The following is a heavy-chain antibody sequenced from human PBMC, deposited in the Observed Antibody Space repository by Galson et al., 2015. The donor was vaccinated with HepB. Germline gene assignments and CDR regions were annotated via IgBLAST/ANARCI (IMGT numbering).Heavy chain of an antibody. V-gene: IGHV1-46*01. Sequence: SVKVSCKASGYTFTSYYMHWVRQAPGQGLEWMGIINPSGGSTSYAQKFQGRVTMTRDTSTSTVYMELSSLRSEDTAVYYCARDGCSGGSCYYGGVNDYWGQGTLVTVSS. CDR2: INPSGGST. D-gene: IGHD2-15*01. CDR3: ARDGCSGGSCYYGGVNDY. CDR1: GYTFTSYY. J-gene: IGHJ4*02.